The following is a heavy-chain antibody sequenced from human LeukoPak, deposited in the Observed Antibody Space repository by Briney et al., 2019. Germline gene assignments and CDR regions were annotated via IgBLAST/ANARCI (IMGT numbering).Heavy chain of an antibody. Sequence: GGSLTLSCAASGFTVSSNYMSWPRQAPGKGLEWVSVIYSGGRTYYADPVKGRFTISRDNSKNTLYLQMNRLRAEATAVYYCARDLIFYGSSWYGGGNWGQGTLVTVSS. CDR3: ARDLIFYGSSWYGGGN. CDR2: IYSGGRT. CDR1: GFTVSSNY. V-gene: IGHV3-66*01. J-gene: IGHJ4*02. D-gene: IGHD6-13*01.